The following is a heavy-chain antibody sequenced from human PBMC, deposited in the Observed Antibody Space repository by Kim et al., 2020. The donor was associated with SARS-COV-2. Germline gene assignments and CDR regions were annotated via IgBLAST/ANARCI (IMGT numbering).Heavy chain of an antibody. Sequence: SDTLSLTCTVSGGSISSYYWSWIRQPPGKGLEWIGYIYYSGSTNYNPSLKSRVTISVDTSKNQFSLKLSSVTAADTAVYYCARAGRDSSGYYLDYWGQGTLVTVSS. V-gene: IGHV4-59*01. J-gene: IGHJ4*02. CDR1: GGSISSYY. D-gene: IGHD3-22*01. CDR3: ARAGRDSSGYYLDY. CDR2: IYYSGST.